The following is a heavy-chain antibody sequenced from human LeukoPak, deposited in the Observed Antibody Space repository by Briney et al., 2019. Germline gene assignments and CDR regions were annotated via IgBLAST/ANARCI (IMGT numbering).Heavy chain of an antibody. CDR3: ARASGYYLMDAFDI. CDR2: IYYSGST. V-gene: IGHV4-59*01. CDR1: GGSISSYY. D-gene: IGHD3-22*01. Sequence: SETLSLTCTVSGGSISSYYWSWLRQPPGKGLEWIGYIYYSGSTNYNPSLKSRVTISVDTSKNQFSLKLSSVTAADTAVYYCARASGYYLMDAFDIWGRGTMVTVSS. J-gene: IGHJ3*02.